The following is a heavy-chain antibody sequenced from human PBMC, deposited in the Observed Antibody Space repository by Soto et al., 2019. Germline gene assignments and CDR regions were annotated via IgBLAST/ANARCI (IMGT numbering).Heavy chain of an antibody. V-gene: IGHV3-23*01. CDR1: GFTFSSYA. D-gene: IGHD5-18*01. CDR2: ISGSGGST. CDR3: AKDTVDTGQPTWFDP. J-gene: IGHJ5*02. Sequence: PGGSLRLSCAASGFTFSSYAMSWVRQAPGKGLEWVSAISGSGGSTYYADSVKGRFTISRDNSKNTLYLQMNSLRAEDTAVYYCAKDTVDTGQPTWFDPWGQGTLVTVSS.